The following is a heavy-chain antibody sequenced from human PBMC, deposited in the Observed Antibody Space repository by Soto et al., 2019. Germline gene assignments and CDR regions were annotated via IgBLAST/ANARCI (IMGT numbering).Heavy chain of an antibody. CDR1: GFTFSSYA. D-gene: IGHD2-15*01. J-gene: IGHJ4*02. Sequence: GGSLRLSCAASGFTFSSYAMSWVRQAPGKGLEWVSVISGSGGTTYYADSVKGRFTISRDNSKNTLYLQMNSLRAEDTAVYYCAKDQKLEAYCSHGSCYSNYWGQGTLVTVSS. CDR2: ISGSGGTT. CDR3: AKDQKLEAYCSHGSCYSNY. V-gene: IGHV3-23*01.